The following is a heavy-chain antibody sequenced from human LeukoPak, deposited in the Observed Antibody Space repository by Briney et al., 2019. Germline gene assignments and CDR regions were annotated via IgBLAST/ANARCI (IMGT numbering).Heavy chain of an antibody. CDR2: IYYSGST. D-gene: IGHD3-10*01. Sequence: PSETLSLTCTVSGGSISSSSYYWGWIRQPPGKGLEWIGSIYYSGSTFHNPSLKSRVTISVDTSKNQFSLKLSSVTAADTAVYYCASYGSEQLWGQEPWSPSPQ. V-gene: IGHV4-39*01. CDR1: GGSISSSSYY. CDR3: ASYGSEQL. J-gene: IGHJ4*02.